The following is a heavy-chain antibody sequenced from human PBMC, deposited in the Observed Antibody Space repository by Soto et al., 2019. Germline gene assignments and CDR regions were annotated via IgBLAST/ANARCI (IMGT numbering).Heavy chain of an antibody. J-gene: IGHJ6*02. CDR2: INPSGGST. CDR3: ARADKITTSSDSPPPRPYYGMDV. V-gene: IGHV1-46*01. D-gene: IGHD3-22*01. CDR1: GYTFTSYY. Sequence: ASVKVSCKASGYTFTSYYMHWVRQAPGQGLEWMGIINPSGGSTSYAQKFQGRVTMTRDTSTSTVYMELSSLRSEDTAVYYCARADKITTSSDSPPPRPYYGMDVWGQGTTVTVSS.